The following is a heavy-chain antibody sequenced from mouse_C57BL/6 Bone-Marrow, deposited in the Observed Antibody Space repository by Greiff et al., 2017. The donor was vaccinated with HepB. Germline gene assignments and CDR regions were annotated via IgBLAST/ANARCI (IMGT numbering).Heavy chain of an antibody. CDR1: GYTFTSYW. D-gene: IGHD1-1*01. Sequence: VQLQQPGAELVMPGASVKLSCKASGYTFTSYWMHWVKQRPGQGLEWIGEIDPSDSYTNYNQKFKGKSTLTVDKSSSTAYMQLSSLTSEDSAVYYCARWDYYGSSPSYWYFDVWGTGTTVTVSS. J-gene: IGHJ1*03. CDR3: ARWDYYGSSPSYWYFDV. V-gene: IGHV1-69*01. CDR2: IDPSDSYT.